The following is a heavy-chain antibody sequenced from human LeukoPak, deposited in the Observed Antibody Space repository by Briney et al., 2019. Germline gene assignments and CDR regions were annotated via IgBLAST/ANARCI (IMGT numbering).Heavy chain of an antibody. Sequence: GGSLRLSCVASGLPFSSYWMTWVRQAPGKGLEWVANIKQDGSKKSYVDSVKGRFTISRDNAKNSLYLQMNSLRAGDTAIYYCTRVGYIDEGIDYWGQGTLVTVSS. J-gene: IGHJ4*02. CDR1: GLPFSSYW. CDR3: TRVGYIDEGIDY. D-gene: IGHD5-24*01. V-gene: IGHV3-7*04. CDR2: IKQDGSKK.